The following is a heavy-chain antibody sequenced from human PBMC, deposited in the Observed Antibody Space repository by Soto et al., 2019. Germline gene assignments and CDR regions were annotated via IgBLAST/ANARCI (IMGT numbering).Heavy chain of an antibody. D-gene: IGHD2-15*01. CDR1: GFTFSDYY. CDR2: ISSSGSTI. V-gene: IGHV3-11*04. Sequence: PGGSLRLSCAASGFTFSDYYMSWIRQAPGKGLEWVSYISSSGSTIYYADSVKGRFTISRDNAKNSLYLQINSLRAEDTAVYFCARDCSGGSCYPGMDVWGQGTTVTVSS. J-gene: IGHJ6*02. CDR3: ARDCSGGSCYPGMDV.